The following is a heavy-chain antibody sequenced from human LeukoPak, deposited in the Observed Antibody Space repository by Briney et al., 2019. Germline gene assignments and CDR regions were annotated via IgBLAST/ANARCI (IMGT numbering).Heavy chain of an antibody. CDR1: GFTFSSYS. V-gene: IGHV3-48*04. D-gene: IGHD3-22*01. CDR3: ARVGYDSSGYSIDY. Sequence: PGGSLRLSCAASGFTFSSYSMNWVRQAPGKGLEWVSYISSSGSTIYYADSVKGRFTISRDNAKDSLYLQMNSLRAEDTAVYYCARVGYDSSGYSIDYWGQGTLVTVSS. CDR2: ISSSGSTI. J-gene: IGHJ4*02.